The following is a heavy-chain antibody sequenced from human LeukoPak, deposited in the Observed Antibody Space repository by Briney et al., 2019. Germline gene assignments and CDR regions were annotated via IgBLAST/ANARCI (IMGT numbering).Heavy chain of an antibody. D-gene: IGHD2-15*01. CDR1: GFTFDEYG. CDR3: ARGYCSGGTCWYFDY. CDR2: IKWNGGSI. V-gene: IGHV3-20*04. Sequence: GGPLRLSCGASGFTFDEYGKSGVRHARGKGGEWGAGIKWNGGSIGYAASVKSRFTISRDNAKNSLYLQMNSLRADDTALYYCARGYCSGGTCWYFDYWGQGTLVTVSS. J-gene: IGHJ4*02.